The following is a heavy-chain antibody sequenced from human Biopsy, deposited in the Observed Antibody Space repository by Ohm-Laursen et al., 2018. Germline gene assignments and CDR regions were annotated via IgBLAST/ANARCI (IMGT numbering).Heavy chain of an antibody. D-gene: IGHD6-19*01. CDR3: ARGRRTSGWPYFAN. CDR2: IYSGGNT. CDR1: GDSLSSGPDN. Sequence: SETLSLTCTVSGDSLSSGPDNWSWVRQPPGQGLEYIGFIYSGGNTNYNPSLQNRVTMSVDTSKNQFSLKLSSVIAADTAVYYCARGRRTSGWPYFANWGQGTQVIVSS. J-gene: IGHJ4*02. V-gene: IGHV4-61*01.